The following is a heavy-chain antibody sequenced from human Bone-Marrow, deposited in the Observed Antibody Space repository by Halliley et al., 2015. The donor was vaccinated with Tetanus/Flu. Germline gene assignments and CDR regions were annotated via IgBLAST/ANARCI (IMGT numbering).Heavy chain of an antibody. CDR2: ISYTGST. V-gene: IGHV4-59*02. D-gene: IGHD3-10*01. CDR1: GGSVRSHY. CDR3: ATNGVNSAGGAEFGQH. Sequence: TLSLTCNVSGGSVRSHYWSWIRQPPGKRLEWIGYISYTGSTNYNPSLKSRVTISVNTSKNQFSLKGNSVTAADAAIYYCATNGVNSAGGAEFGQHWGLGALGTVSS. J-gene: IGHJ1*01.